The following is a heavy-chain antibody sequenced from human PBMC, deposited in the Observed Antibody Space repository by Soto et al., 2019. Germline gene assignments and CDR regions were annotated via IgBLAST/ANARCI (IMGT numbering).Heavy chain of an antibody. V-gene: IGHV4-34*01. CDR3: VPSSSKFLYLSPWFDP. D-gene: IGHD3-3*01. Sequence: SETLSLTCAVYGGSFSGYYWSWIRQPPGKGLEWIGEINHSGSTNYNPSLKSRVTISVDTSKNQFSLKLSSVTAADTAMYFCVPSSSKFLYLSPWFDPWGQGALVTVSS. J-gene: IGHJ5*02. CDR2: INHSGST. CDR1: GGSFSGYY.